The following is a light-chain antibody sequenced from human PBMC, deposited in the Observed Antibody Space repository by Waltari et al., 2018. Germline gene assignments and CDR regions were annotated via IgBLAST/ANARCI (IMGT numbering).Light chain of an antibody. J-gene: IGLJ3*02. V-gene: IGLV1-40*01. CDR3: QSFDSNVRGGVV. CDR2: GNN. Sequence: QSILTQPTSVSGAPGQRVTISYTGSSSNIGAGHDVPWYQAFPGTAPKLLIYGNNNRPSGVPDRFSGSKSGSSASLAINGLQAEDEADYYCQSFDSNVRGGVVFGGGTKVTVL. CDR1: SSNIGAGHD.